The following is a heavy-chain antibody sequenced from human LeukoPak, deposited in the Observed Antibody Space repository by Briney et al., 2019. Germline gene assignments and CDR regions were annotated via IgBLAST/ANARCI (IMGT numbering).Heavy chain of an antibody. Sequence: AGGSLRLSCAASGFTFSSYAMSWVRQAPGKGLEWVSAISGSGGSTHYADSVKGRFTISRDNSKNTLYLQMNSLRAEGTAVYYCAKSSAASYYYYGMDVWGQGTTVTVSS. CDR3: AKSSAASYYYYGMDV. J-gene: IGHJ6*02. V-gene: IGHV3-23*01. CDR1: GFTFSSYA. D-gene: IGHD2-2*01. CDR2: ISGSGGST.